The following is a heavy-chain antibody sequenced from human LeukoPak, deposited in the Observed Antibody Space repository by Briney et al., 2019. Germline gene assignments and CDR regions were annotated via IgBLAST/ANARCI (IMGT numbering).Heavy chain of an antibody. CDR1: GYTFTSYD. J-gene: IGHJ6*03. V-gene: IGHV1-8*03. D-gene: IGHD6-19*01. CDR3: ARRAVDNSYYYYMDV. CDR2: MNPKSGNT. Sequence: ASVKVSCKASGYTFTSYDINWVRQVTGQGLEWMGWMNPKSGNTGYAQKFQGRVTITRNTSISTAYMEVSSLRYEDTAVYYCARRAVDNSYYYYMDVWGKGTTVTVSS.